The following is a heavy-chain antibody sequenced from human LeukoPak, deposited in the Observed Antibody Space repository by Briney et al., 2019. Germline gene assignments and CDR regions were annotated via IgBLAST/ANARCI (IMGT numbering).Heavy chain of an antibody. V-gene: IGHV3-30*04. CDR2: ISYDESNK. J-gene: IGHJ4*02. CDR3: TRVGYIDEGIDY. D-gene: IGHD5-24*01. Sequence: GGSLRLSCAASGFTFSSYAMHWVRQAPGKGLEWVAVISYDESNKYYADSVKGRFTISRDNAKNSLYLQMNSLRAEDTAIYYCTRVGYIDEGIDYWGQGTLVTVSS. CDR1: GFTFSSYA.